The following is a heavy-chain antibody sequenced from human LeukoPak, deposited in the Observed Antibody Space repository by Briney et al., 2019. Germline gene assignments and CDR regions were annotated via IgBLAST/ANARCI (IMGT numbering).Heavy chain of an antibody. CDR1: GFTFRKYW. J-gene: IGHJ4*02. CDR2: INPDDGST. CDR3: AKAIWVAATSSWFCLDY. Sequence: GGSLRLSCTASGFTFRKYWLHWVRQAPGKGLVWVSRINPDDGSTSYADSVKGRFTISRDNSKNTLYLQMNSLRPEDTAVYYCAKAIWVAATSSWFCLDYWGQGTLVTVSS. D-gene: IGHD3-10*01. V-gene: IGHV3-74*01.